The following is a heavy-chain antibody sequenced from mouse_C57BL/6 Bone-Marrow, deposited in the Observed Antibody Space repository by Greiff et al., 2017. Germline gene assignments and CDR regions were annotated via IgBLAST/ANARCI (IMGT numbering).Heavy chain of an antibody. CDR1: GYTFTSYG. CDR2: IYPRSGNI. J-gene: IGHJ2*01. Sequence: VQLQQSGAELARPGASVKLSCKASGYTFTSYGISWVKQGTGQGLEWIGEIYPRSGNIYYNEKFKGKATLTADKSSSTAYMELHSLTSEYSAIYFCARAYSCDFWGQGTTLTVSA. V-gene: IGHV1-81*01. CDR3: ARAYSCDF.